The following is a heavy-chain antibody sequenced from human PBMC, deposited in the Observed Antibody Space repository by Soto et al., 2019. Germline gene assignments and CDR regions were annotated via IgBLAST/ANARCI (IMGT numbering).Heavy chain of an antibody. J-gene: IGHJ3*02. Sequence: SETLSLTCTVSGGSISSYYWSWIRQPPGKGLEWIGYIYYSGSTNYNPSLKSRVTMSVDTSKNQFSLKLSSVTAADTAVYYCAREGGEGGYCSSTSCYEGAFDIWGQGTMVTVSS. CDR1: GGSISSYY. V-gene: IGHV4-59*01. D-gene: IGHD2-2*01. CDR2: IYYSGST. CDR3: AREGGEGGYCSSTSCYEGAFDI.